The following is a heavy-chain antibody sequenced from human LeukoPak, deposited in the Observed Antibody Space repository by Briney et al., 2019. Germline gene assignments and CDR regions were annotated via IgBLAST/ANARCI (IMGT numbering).Heavy chain of an antibody. J-gene: IGHJ4*02. Sequence: SETLSLTCTVSGGSISSGGYYWSWIRQHPGKGLEWIGYIYYSGSTYYNPSLKSRVTISVDTSKNQFSLKLSSVTAADTAVYYCAREYTLYRSGWFLDYWGQGTVVAVSS. CDR2: IYYSGST. CDR1: GGSISSGGYY. CDR3: AREYTLYRSGWFLDY. V-gene: IGHV4-31*03. D-gene: IGHD6-19*01.